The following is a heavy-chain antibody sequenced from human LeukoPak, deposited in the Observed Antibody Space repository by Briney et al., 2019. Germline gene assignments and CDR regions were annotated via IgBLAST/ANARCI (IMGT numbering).Heavy chain of an antibody. D-gene: IGHD3-10*01. J-gene: IGHJ5*02. V-gene: IGHV3-9*01. CDR3: AKDIDYYGSGSSNWFDP. CDR2: ISWNSGSI. Sequence: GGSLRLSCAASGFTFDDYAMHWVRQAPGKGLEWVSGISWNSGSIGYADSVKGRFTISRDNAKNSLYLQMNSLRAEDTALYYCAKDIDYYGSGSSNWFDPWGQGTLVTVSS. CDR1: GFTFDDYA.